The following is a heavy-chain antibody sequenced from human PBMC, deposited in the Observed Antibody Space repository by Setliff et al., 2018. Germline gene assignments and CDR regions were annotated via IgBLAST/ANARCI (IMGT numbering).Heavy chain of an antibody. D-gene: IGHD2-2*01. V-gene: IGHV4-59*12. CDR1: GGSFTYYY. Sequence: PSETLSLTCAASGGSFTYYYWTWIRQPPGKGLEWIGSVYYSGTAYYNPSLKSRLYMSVDTSKNQFTLKVISVTAADTAVYYCARLSCSSNSCPFDYWVQGTLVTVSS. CDR2: VYYSGTA. CDR3: ARLSCSSNSCPFDY. J-gene: IGHJ4*02.